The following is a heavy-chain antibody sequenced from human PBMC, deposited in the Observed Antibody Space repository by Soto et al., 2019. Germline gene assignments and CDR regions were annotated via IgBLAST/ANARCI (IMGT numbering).Heavy chain of an antibody. V-gene: IGHV1-2*02. Sequence: ASVKVSCKASGYTFTGHYIHWVRQAPEQGPEWMGEIGPESGATRYALRFQGRVTMTRDMSITTVYMELNNLSPDDTAVYYCGRGRSGQIVVFYWGQGTPVTVSS. CDR2: IGPESGAT. J-gene: IGHJ4*02. CDR1: GYTFTGHY. D-gene: IGHD1-26*01. CDR3: GRGRSGQIVVFY.